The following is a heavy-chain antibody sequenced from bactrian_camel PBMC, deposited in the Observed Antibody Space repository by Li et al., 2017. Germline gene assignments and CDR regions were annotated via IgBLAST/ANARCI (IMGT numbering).Heavy chain of an antibody. D-gene: IGHD3*01. V-gene: IGHV3-3*01. CDR2: MSTGGVSVAHT. CDR1: GDTDSSYC. CDR3: AADPRRRGYCTGLMLPDIVD. Sequence: HVQLVESGGDSVQAGGSLRLSCAASGDTDSSYCMGWFRQAPRKEREVVAAMSTGGVSVAHTYYADSVRGRFTISQDNAKNTVYLQMNSLKPDDTARYYCAADPRRRGYCTGLMLPDIVDWGQGTQVTVS. J-gene: IGHJ4*01.